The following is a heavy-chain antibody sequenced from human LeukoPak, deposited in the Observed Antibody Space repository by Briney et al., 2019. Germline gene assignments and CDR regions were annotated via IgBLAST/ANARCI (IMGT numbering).Heavy chain of an antibody. CDR2: IRNDGSDK. CDR3: ANEWLHVSGSYKANN. CDR1: GFTFSSYG. Sequence: GGSLRLSCAASGFTFSSYGMHWVRQAPGKGLEWVAFIRNDGSDKYHADSVKGRFTISRDNSKNTLYLQMNSLRTEDTAVYYCANEWLHVSGSYKANNWGQGTLVTVSS. D-gene: IGHD3-10*01. V-gene: IGHV3-30*02. J-gene: IGHJ4*02.